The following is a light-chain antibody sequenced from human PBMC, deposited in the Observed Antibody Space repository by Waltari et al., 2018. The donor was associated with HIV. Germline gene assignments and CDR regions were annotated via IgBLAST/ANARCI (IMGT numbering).Light chain of an antibody. CDR1: QSVGSH. V-gene: IGKV3-15*01. CDR3: QHYNNWPPMYT. CDR2: AAS. Sequence: EIVMTQSPATLSVSPGERVTLSCRASQSVGSHLAWYQQKPGQAPRLLIYAASDRATGIPARFSGSASGTEFTLTISSLQSEDFAVYYCQHYNNWPPMYTFGQGTKLEIK. J-gene: IGKJ2*01.